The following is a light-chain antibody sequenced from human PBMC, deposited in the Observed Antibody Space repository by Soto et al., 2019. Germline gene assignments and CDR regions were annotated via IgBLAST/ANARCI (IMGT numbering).Light chain of an antibody. CDR2: GAS. CDR1: RSVSSSY. J-gene: IGKJ4*01. CDR3: QQYGSSPRLT. Sequence: EIVLTQSPGTLSLSPGERATLSCRASRSVSSSYLAWYQQKPGQAPRLLIYGASSRATGIPDRSSGSGSGTDFTLTISRLEPEDFAVYYCQQYGSSPRLTFGGGTKV. V-gene: IGKV3-20*01.